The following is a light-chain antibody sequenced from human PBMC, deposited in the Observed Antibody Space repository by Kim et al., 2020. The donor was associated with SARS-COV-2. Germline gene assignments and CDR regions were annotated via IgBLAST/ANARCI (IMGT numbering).Light chain of an antibody. CDR3: QQYNSYSYS. J-gene: IGKJ2*01. CDR2: DAS. Sequence: SASVGDTVTITCRASQNINSWLAWYQQKPGKAPKFLIYDASDLRSGVPSRFRGRGSGTQFTLTINGLQAEDFATYHCQQYNSYSYSFGQGTKLEI. CDR1: QNINSW. V-gene: IGKV1-5*01.